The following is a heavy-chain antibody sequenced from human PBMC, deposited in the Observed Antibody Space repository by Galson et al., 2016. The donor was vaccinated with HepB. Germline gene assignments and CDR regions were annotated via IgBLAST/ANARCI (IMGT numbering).Heavy chain of an antibody. Sequence: SLRLSCAASGFTFSNYAMHWVRQAPGRGPESVSVISHSGVSAFYSDSVKGRFTISRDNSKNTLVLQVSSLRREDTAVYYCVKTGGTPTTNFDCWGQGTLVIVSS. J-gene: IGHJ4*02. D-gene: IGHD2-8*02. CDR1: GFTFSNYA. V-gene: IGHV3-64D*09. CDR2: ISHSGVSA. CDR3: VKTGGTPTTNFDC.